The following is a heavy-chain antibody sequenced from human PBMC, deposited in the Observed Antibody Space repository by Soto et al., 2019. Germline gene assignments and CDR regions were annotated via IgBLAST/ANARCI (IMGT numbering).Heavy chain of an antibody. J-gene: IGHJ6*02. Sequence: GGSLRLSCAASGFTFSGYYMSWLRQAPGKGLEWISYISSSSSDTNYVDSVKGRFTISRDNAKNSLFLKMSSLRAEDTALYYCAKSTGGTANGMDVWGQGTTVTVSS. D-gene: IGHD2-8*02. CDR1: GFTFSGYY. CDR2: ISSSSSDT. V-gene: IGHV3-11*06. CDR3: AKSTGGTANGMDV.